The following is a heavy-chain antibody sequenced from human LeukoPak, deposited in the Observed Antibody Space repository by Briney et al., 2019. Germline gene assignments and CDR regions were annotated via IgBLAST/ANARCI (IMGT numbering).Heavy chain of an antibody. J-gene: IGHJ5*02. D-gene: IGHD6-19*01. V-gene: IGHV4-38-2*02. CDR2: IYHSGST. CDR3: ARNAVAVAENWFDP. CDR1: GYSISSGYY. Sequence: SETLSLTCTVSGYSISSGYYWAWIRQPPGKGLEWIGNIYHSGSTYYNPSLKSRVTISVDTSKNQFSLQLTSVTAADTAVYYCARNAVAVAENWFDPWGQGTLVTVSS.